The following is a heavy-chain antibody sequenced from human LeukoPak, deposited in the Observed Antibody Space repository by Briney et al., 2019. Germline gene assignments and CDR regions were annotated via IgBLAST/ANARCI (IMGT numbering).Heavy chain of an antibody. Sequence: GGSLRLSCAASGFTFSTYGIHWVRQAPGKGLEWVAVIWHDGSNKYYADSVRGRFTISRDNSKNTLYLQMNSLRAEDTAVYYCARASGPFDYCGQGTLVTVSS. D-gene: IGHD6-19*01. CDR1: GFTFSTYG. CDR3: ARASGPFDY. V-gene: IGHV3-33*01. J-gene: IGHJ4*02. CDR2: IWHDGSNK.